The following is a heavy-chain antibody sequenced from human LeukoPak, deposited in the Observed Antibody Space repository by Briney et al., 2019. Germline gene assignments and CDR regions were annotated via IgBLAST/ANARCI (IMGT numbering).Heavy chain of an antibody. V-gene: IGHV3-7*01. Sequence: PGGSLRLSCAVSGFSVSNNYMNWVRQAPGKGLEWVANIKQDGSEIYYVASVKGRFTISRDNTKNSLYLQMNSLRAEDTAVYYCARRYFDSWGQGTLVTVSS. CDR3: ARRYFDS. CDR2: IKQDGSEI. J-gene: IGHJ4*02. CDR1: GFSVSNNY.